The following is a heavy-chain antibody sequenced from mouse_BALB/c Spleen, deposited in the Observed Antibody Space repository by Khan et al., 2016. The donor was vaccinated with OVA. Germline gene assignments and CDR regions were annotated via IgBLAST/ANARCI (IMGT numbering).Heavy chain of an antibody. CDR2: INTYIGEP. J-gene: IGHJ2*01. D-gene: IGHD2-1*01. V-gene: IGHV9-3-1*01. Sequence: QIQLVQSGPELKKPGETVKISCKASGYSFTNYVMNWMKQAPGKGLKWMGWINTYIGEPIYSDDFKGRFAFSLETSASTAYLQINNLKNEDTATYFCARGNRDFDYWGQGTTLTVSS. CDR3: ARGNRDFDY. CDR1: GYSFTNYV.